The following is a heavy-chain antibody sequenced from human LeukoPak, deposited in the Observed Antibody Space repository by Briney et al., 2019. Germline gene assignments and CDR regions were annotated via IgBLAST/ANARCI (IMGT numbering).Heavy chain of an antibody. CDR3: ANLEMATIGPYFDY. D-gene: IGHD5-24*01. Sequence: SETLSLTCTVSGYSISNNFYWAWIRQSPGKGLEWIVSINHSWSTYYNPSLKSRVTISVDTSKNQFSLKLSSVTAADTAVYYCANLEMATIGPYFDYWGQGTLVTVSS. V-gene: IGHV4-38-2*02. J-gene: IGHJ4*02. CDR1: GYSISNNFY. CDR2: INHSWST.